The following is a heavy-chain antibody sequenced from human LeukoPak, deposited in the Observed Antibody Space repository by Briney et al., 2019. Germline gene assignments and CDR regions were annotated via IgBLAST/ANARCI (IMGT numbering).Heavy chain of an antibody. J-gene: IGHJ6*03. CDR2: ISSSSSFI. CDR3: ALDYDFWSRAVPSKPSDYYYMDV. CDR1: GFTFSSYD. V-gene: IGHV3-48*02. Sequence: PGGSLRVSCAASGFTFSSYDMNWVRQAPGKGLEWVSYISSSSSFIYYTDSVKGRFTISRDNAKNSLYLQMNSLRDEDTAVYYCALDYDFWSRAVPSKPSDYYYMDVWGKGTTVTVSS. D-gene: IGHD3/OR15-3a*01.